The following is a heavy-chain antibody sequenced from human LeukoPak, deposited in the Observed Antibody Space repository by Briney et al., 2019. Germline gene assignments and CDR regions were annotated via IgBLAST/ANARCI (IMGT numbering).Heavy chain of an antibody. J-gene: IGHJ4*02. V-gene: IGHV3-9*01. D-gene: IGHD5-18*01. Sequence: PGRSLRLSCAASGFTFDDYAMHWVRQAPGEGLEWVSGISWNSGSIGYADSVKGRFTISRDNAKNSLYLQMNSLRAEDTALYYCAKVYSYGLAAYFDYWGQGTLVTVSS. CDR1: GFTFDDYA. CDR3: AKVYSYGLAAYFDY. CDR2: ISWNSGSI.